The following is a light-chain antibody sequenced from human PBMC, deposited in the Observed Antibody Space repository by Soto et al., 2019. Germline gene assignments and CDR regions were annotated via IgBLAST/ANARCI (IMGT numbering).Light chain of an antibody. CDR2: EAS. Sequence: DIQMTQSPSSLSASVGDRVTITCQASEDISKYLSWYQQKPGKAPKLLTSEASNLETGVPSRFSGSGSGTDFTFTISSLQPDDIATYFCQQYEDLPRTFGQGTRLEIK. CDR1: EDISKY. V-gene: IGKV1-33*01. J-gene: IGKJ5*01. CDR3: QQYEDLPRT.